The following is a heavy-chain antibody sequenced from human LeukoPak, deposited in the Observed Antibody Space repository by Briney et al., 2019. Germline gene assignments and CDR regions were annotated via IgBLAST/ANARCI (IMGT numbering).Heavy chain of an antibody. Sequence: GGSLRLSCAASGFTFSSYAMHWVRQAPGKGLEWVAVISYDGSNKYYAASVKGRFTISRDNSNNTLYLQLNNLRTDDTATYFCAKEQYPGYFDYWGQGTLVTVSS. V-gene: IGHV3-30-3*01. CDR2: ISYDGSNK. J-gene: IGHJ4*02. D-gene: IGHD1-14*01. CDR3: AKEQYPGYFDY. CDR1: GFTFSSYA.